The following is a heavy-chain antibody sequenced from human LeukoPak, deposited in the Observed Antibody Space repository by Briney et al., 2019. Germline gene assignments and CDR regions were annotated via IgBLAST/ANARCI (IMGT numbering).Heavy chain of an antibody. V-gene: IGHV3-23*01. CDR2: IRGSGGTT. J-gene: IGHJ4*02. CDR1: GFTFSSYA. D-gene: IGHD4-23*01. CDR3: ARDARDGYGGNPFDY. Sequence: GGSLRLSCAASGFTFSSYAMYWVRQAPGKGLEWVSTIRGSGGTTYYADSVKGRFTISRDNSKNTLYLQINSLRAEDTAVYYCARDARDGYGGNPFDYWGQGTLVTVSS.